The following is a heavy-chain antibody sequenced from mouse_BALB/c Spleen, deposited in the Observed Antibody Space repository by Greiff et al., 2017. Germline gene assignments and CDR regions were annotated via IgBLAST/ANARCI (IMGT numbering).Heavy chain of an antibody. J-gene: IGHJ1*01. CDR2: ISSGSSTI. Sequence: DVMLVESGGGLVQPGGSRKLSCAASGFTFSSFGMHWVRQAPEKGLEWVAYISSGSSTIYYADTVKGRFTISRDNPKNTLFLQMTSLRSEDTAMYYCARQLGRAPYWYFDVWGAGTTVTVSS. V-gene: IGHV5-17*02. CDR3: ARQLGRAPYWYFDV. CDR1: GFTFSSFG. D-gene: IGHD4-1*02.